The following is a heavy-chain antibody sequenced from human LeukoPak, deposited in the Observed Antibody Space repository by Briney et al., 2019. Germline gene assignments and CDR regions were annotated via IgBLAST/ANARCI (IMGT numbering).Heavy chain of an antibody. V-gene: IGHV4-39*01. CDR3: ARHSPQVYGDPRGWFDP. CDR1: GGSISSSSYY. Sequence: SETLSLTCTVSGGSISSSSYYWGWIRQPPGKGLEWIWSIYYSASTYYNPSLKSRVTISVDTSKNQFSLKLSSVTAADTAVYYCARHSPQVYGDPRGWFDPWGQGTLVTVSS. CDR2: IYYSAST. J-gene: IGHJ5*02. D-gene: IGHD4-17*01.